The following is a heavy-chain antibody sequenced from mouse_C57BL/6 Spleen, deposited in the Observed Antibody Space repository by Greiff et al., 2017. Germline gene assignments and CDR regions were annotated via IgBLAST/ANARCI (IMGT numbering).Heavy chain of an antibody. V-gene: IGHV1-61*01. CDR2: IYPSDSET. CDR1: GYTFTSYW. CDR3: PIGHGLREVVAY. D-gene: IGHD2-4*01. J-gene: IGHJ3*01. Sequence: QVQLQQPGAELVRPGSSVKLSCKASGYTFTSYWMDWVKQRPGQGLEWIGNIYPSDSETHYNQKFKDKATLTVDKSSSTAYLQLSSLTSQDSAVYYCPIGHGLREVVAYWGQGTLFTVSA.